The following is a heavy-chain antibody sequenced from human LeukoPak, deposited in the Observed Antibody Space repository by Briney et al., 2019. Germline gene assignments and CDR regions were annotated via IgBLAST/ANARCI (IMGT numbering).Heavy chain of an antibody. J-gene: IGHJ4*02. V-gene: IGHV3-23*01. D-gene: IGHD6-13*01. CDR3: AKGRARIAAASDY. CDR1: GFPLYSLG. CDR2: ISGSGGNT. Sequence: GSLRLPRSASGFPLYSLGMRWVRPASGEELELVSVISGSGGNTYYADSVKGRFTISRDNSKNTLYLQMNSLRAEDTAVYYCAKGRARIAAASDYWGQGTLVTVSS.